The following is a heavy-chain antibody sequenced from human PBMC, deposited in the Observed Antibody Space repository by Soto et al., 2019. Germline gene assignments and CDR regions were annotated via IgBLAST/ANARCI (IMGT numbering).Heavy chain of an antibody. V-gene: IGHV4-4*07. Sequence: QVQLQESGPGLVKPLETLSLTCTVSGGYISSYHWSWIRQSAGKGLEWIGRIYTSGNTHYNPSLKSRVTVSIDTSKNQFFLTVNSVTAADSAVYYCARESGDNWDYEAYWGQGTPVTVSS. CDR1: GGYISSYH. CDR2: IYTSGNT. D-gene: IGHD1-7*01. J-gene: IGHJ4*02. CDR3: ARESGDNWDYEAY.